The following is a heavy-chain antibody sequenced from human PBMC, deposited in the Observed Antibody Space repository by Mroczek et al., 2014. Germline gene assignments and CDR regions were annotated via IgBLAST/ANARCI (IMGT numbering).Heavy chain of an antibody. J-gene: IGHJ4*02. V-gene: IGHV3-66*02. CDR3: ARDLMPGSTWFGSFDY. CDR2: IYSGGNT. Sequence: VQLVQSGGPWVQPGGSLRLSCAASGLSVSSNYMAWVRQAPGKGLEWVSLIYSGGNTYYADSVKGRFTISRDDSKNTLYLQMNSLRLNDTAVYYCARDLMPGSTWFGSFDYWGQGTLVTVSS. D-gene: IGHD6-13*01. CDR1: GLSVSSNY.